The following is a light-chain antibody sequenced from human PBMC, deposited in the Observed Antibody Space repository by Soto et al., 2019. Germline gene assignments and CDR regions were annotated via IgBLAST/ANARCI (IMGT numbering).Light chain of an antibody. CDR2: GAS. Sequence: EILLTQSPGTLSLSPGERATLSCRASQSVSSSYLAWYQQKPGQAPRLLIYGASTRATDIPDRFSGSGSGTDFPLTISRLEPEDFAVYYCQQYGSSPLFTFGPGTKVEIK. CDR3: QQYGSSPLFT. J-gene: IGKJ3*01. V-gene: IGKV3-20*01. CDR1: QSVSSSY.